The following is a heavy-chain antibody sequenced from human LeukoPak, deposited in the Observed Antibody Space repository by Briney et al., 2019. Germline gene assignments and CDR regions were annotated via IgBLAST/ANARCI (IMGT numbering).Heavy chain of an antibody. J-gene: IGHJ4*02. CDR3: ARVAIAVAAPIDY. Sequence: SETLSLTCTVSGGSISSSSYYWGWIRQPPGKGLEWIGSIYYSGSTYYNPSLKSRVTISVDTSKNQFSLKLSSVTAADTAVYYCARVAIAVAAPIDYWGQGTLVTVSS. D-gene: IGHD6-19*01. V-gene: IGHV4-39*07. CDR2: IYYSGST. CDR1: GGSISSSSYY.